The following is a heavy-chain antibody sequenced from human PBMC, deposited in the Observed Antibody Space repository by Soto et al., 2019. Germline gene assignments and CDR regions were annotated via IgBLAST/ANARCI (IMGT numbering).Heavy chain of an antibody. CDR3: ARERKHCSGGSCYGNKDAFDI. CDR1: GYTFTGYY. V-gene: IGHV1-2*04. Sequence: ASVKVSCKASGYTFTGYYMHWVRQAPGQGLEWMGWIKPNSGGTNYAQKFQGWVTMTRDTSISTAYMELSRLRSDDTAVYYCARERKHCSGGSCYGNKDAFDIWGQGTMVTVSS. J-gene: IGHJ3*02. D-gene: IGHD2-15*01. CDR2: IKPNSGGT.